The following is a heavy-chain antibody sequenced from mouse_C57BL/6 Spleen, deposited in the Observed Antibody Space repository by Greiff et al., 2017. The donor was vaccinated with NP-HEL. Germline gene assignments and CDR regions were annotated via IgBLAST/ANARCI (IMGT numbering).Heavy chain of an antibody. D-gene: IGHD4-1*01. V-gene: IGHV5-4*01. J-gene: IGHJ2*01. Sequence: EVKVVESGGGLVKPGGSLKLSCAASGFTFSSYAMSWVRQTPEKRLEWVATISDGGSYTYYPDNVKGRFTISRDNAKNNLYLQMSHLKSEDTAMYYCARDVEDLTGTDYFDYWGQGTTLTVSS. CDR1: GFTFSSYA. CDR3: ARDVEDLTGTDYFDY. CDR2: ISDGGSYT.